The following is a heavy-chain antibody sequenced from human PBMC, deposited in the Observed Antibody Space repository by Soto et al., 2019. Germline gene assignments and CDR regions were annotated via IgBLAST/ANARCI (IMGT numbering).Heavy chain of an antibody. D-gene: IGHD4-17*01. V-gene: IGHV1-69*08. J-gene: IGHJ4*02. Sequence: QVQLVQSGAEVKKPGSSVKVSCKASGGTFSTYTISWVRQAPGQGLEWMGRIIPILGIANYAQKFQGRVTITANKSTNTAYMDLSSLRSEDTAIYYCTRDIPHDSGGPGWGQGTLVTVSS. CDR3: TRDIPHDSGGPG. CDR2: IIPILGIA. CDR1: GGTFSTYT.